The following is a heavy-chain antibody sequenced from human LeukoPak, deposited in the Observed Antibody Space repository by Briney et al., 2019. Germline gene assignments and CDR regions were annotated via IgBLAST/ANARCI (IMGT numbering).Heavy chain of an antibody. D-gene: IGHD1-26*01. CDR1: GFSVSSNY. Sequence: GGSLRLSCAASGFSVSSNYMNWVRQAPGKGLEWVSVLYSGGSTYYADSVKGRFTISRDNSKNTLYLQMNSLRAEDTAVYYCARAPGHIVGATTDPPDYWGQGTLVTVSS. V-gene: IGHV3-53*01. CDR2: LYSGGST. J-gene: IGHJ4*02. CDR3: ARAPGHIVGATTDPPDY.